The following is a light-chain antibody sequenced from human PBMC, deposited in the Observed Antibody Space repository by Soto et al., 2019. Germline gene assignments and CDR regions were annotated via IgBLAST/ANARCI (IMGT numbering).Light chain of an antibody. CDR3: GTWDSSLSAWV. CDR1: SSNIGNNY. CDR2: ENN. V-gene: IGLV1-51*02. Sequence: QSVLTQPPSVSAAPGQKVTISCSGSSSNIGNNYVSWYQQLPGKAPKLHIYENNKRPSGVPDRFSGSKSGTSATLGITGPQTGDEADYYCGTWDSSLSAWVFGGGTKLTVL. J-gene: IGLJ3*02.